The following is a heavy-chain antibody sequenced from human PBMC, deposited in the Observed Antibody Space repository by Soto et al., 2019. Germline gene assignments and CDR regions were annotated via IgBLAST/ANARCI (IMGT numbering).Heavy chain of an antibody. CDR3: ARDGPYYYASRMDV. CDR2: ISSSGSYI. V-gene: IGHV3-21*04. Sequence: VRLSCAASGFTVSSYSMNWGRQAPGKGLEWVSSISSSGSYIYYADSVKGRFTISRDNAKNSLYLQMNSLRAEDTAVYYCARDGPYYYASRMDVWGQGTTVTVSS. D-gene: IGHD3-10*01. CDR1: GFTVSSYS. J-gene: IGHJ6*02.